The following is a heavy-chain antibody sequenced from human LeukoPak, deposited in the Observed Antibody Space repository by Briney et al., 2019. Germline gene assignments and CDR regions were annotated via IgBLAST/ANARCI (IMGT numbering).Heavy chain of an antibody. CDR2: ISSSGSTI. V-gene: IGHV3-11*01. J-gene: IGHJ4*02. CDR3: ARDQGRDAYYDILTVNATPSL. CDR1: GFTFSDYY. D-gene: IGHD3-9*01. Sequence: GGSLRLSCAASGFTFSDYYMSWIRQAPGKGLEWVSYISSSGSTIYYADSVKGRFTISRDNAKNSPYLQMNSLRAEDTAVYYCARDQGRDAYYDILTVNATPSLWGQGTLVTVSS.